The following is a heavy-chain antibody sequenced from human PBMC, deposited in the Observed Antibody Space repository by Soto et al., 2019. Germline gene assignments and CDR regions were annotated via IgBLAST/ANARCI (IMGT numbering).Heavy chain of an antibody. V-gene: IGHV3-9*01. CDR3: AKDMRSYGDYGRYFDL. D-gene: IGHD4-17*01. CDR2: ISWNSGSI. CDR1: GFTFDDYA. Sequence: EVQLVESGGGLVQPGRSLRLSCAASGFTFDDYAMHWVRQAPGKGLEWVSGISWNSGSIGYADSVKGRFTISRDNAKNSLYLQMNSLRAEDTALYYCAKDMRSYGDYGRYFDLWGRGTLVTVSS. J-gene: IGHJ2*01.